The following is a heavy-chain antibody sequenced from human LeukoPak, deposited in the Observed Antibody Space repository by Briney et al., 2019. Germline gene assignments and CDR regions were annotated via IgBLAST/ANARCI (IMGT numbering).Heavy chain of an antibody. Sequence: SLRLSCAASGLTFHDYAMRLVRQAPGKGLEWVSGIGWNSGSIGYADSVKGRFTISRDNAKNSMYLQMNSLRAEDTALYYCAKGALYSSGWYGPYDYWGQGTLVTVSS. D-gene: IGHD6-13*01. CDR1: GLTFHDYA. V-gene: IGHV3-9*01. J-gene: IGHJ4*02. CDR3: AKGALYSSGWYGPYDY. CDR2: IGWNSGSI.